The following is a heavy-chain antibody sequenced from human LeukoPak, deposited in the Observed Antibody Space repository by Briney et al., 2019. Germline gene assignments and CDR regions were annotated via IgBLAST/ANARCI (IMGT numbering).Heavy chain of an antibody. CDR3: VKNYYDSSGYYYLFDY. D-gene: IGHD3-22*01. CDR2: ISYDGSNK. J-gene: IGHJ4*02. CDR1: GFTSNTYG. Sequence: GRSLRLSCAASGFTSNTYGIHWVRQAPGKGLEWVAVISYDGSNKDYADSVKGRFTVSRDNSKNTLYLQMNSLRAEDTAVYYCVKNYYDSSGYYYLFDYWGQGTLVTVSS. V-gene: IGHV3-30*18.